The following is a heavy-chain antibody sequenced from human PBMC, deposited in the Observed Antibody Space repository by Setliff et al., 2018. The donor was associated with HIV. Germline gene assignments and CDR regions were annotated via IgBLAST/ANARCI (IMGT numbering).Heavy chain of an antibody. Sequence: PSETLSLTCAVYGGSFSDVFWSWLRQPPGKGLEWIGEINHSGNSNYNPSLKSRLIISVDTSKNQFSLKLTSVTAADTAVYYCARETYYYVGGLDVWGQGTTVTVSS. CDR2: INHSGNS. V-gene: IGHV4-34*09. D-gene: IGHD3-10*02. CDR3: ARETYYYVGGLDV. CDR1: GGSFSDVF. J-gene: IGHJ6*02.